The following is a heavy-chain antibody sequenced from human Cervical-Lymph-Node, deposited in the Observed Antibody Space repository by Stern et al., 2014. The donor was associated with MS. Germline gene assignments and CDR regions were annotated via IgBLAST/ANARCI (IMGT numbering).Heavy chain of an antibody. CDR3: ARRTCGNCNIDY. J-gene: IGHJ4*02. CDR1: GYSFTSYW. D-gene: IGHD4-23*01. V-gene: IGHV5-51*01. CDR2: IYPGDSET. Sequence: GYSFTSYWIGWVRQMPRKGLERMGIIYPGDSETRYSPSFQGQVTISADKSISTAYLQWSSLKASDTAMYYCARRTCGNCNIDYWGQGTLVTVSS.